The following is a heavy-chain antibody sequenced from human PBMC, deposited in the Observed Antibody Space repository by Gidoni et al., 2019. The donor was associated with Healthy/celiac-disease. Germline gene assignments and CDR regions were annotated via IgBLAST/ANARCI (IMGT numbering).Heavy chain of an antibody. Sequence: EVQLVESGGGLVKPGRSLRLSCTASGFTFGDYAMSWFRQAPGKGLEWVGFIRSKAYGGTTEYAASVKGRFTITRDDSKSIAYLQMNSLKTEDTAVYYCTRVVSGSSPGVYWGQGTLVTVSS. CDR2: IRSKAYGGTT. V-gene: IGHV3-49*05. CDR3: TRVVSGSSPGVY. J-gene: IGHJ4*02. CDR1: GFTFGDYA. D-gene: IGHD1-26*01.